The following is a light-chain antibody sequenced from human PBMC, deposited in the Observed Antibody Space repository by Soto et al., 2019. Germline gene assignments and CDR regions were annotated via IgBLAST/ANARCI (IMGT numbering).Light chain of an antibody. CDR2: EGS. J-gene: IGLJ1*01. CDR3: CSYARSSTYV. CDR1: SSDVGTYNL. Sequence: QSVLTQPASVSGSPGQSITISCTGTSSDVGTYNLVSWYQQHPGKAPKLMIFEGSKRPTGVSNRFSGSKSGNTASLTISGVQAEDEADYYCCSYARSSTYVFGTRTKLTVL. V-gene: IGLV2-23*01.